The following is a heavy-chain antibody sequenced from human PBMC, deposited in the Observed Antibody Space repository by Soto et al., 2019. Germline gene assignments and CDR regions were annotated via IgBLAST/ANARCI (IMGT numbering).Heavy chain of an antibody. CDR1: GGSISSYY. Sequence: KPSETLSLTCTASGGSISSYYWSWIRQPAGKGLEWIGRIYTSGSTNYNPSLKSRVTMSVDTSKNQFSLKLSSVTAADTAVYYCASIAAAGAHFDYWGQGTLVTVSS. CDR3: ASIAAAGAHFDY. V-gene: IGHV4-4*07. J-gene: IGHJ4*02. D-gene: IGHD6-13*01. CDR2: IYTSGST.